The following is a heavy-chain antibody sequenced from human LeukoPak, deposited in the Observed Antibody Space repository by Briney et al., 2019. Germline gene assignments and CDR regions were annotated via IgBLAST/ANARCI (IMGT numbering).Heavy chain of an antibody. Sequence: PGGSLRLSCAASGFTFSSYWMHWVRQAPGKGLVWVSRINSDGSSTSYTDSVKGRFTISRDNAKNTLYLQMNSLRAEDTAVYYCARSLVYSYGHPYYFDYWGQGTLVAVSS. J-gene: IGHJ4*02. CDR1: GFTFSSYW. CDR3: ARSLVYSYGHPYYFDY. V-gene: IGHV3-74*01. CDR2: INSDGSST. D-gene: IGHD5-18*01.